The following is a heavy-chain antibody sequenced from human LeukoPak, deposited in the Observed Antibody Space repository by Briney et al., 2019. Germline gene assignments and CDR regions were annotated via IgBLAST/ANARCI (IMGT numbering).Heavy chain of an antibody. CDR1: GGSISSSSYY. CDR2: IYYSGST. CDR3: ARTTEGYAGGPGYSYYYYMDV. Sequence: SETLSLTCTVSGGSISSSSYYWGWIRQPPGKGLEWIGSIYYSGSTYCNPSLKSRVTISVDTSKNQFSLKLSSVTAADTAVYYCARTTEGYAGGPGYSYYYYMDVWGKGTTVTISS. J-gene: IGHJ6*03. D-gene: IGHD5-12*01. V-gene: IGHV4-39*07.